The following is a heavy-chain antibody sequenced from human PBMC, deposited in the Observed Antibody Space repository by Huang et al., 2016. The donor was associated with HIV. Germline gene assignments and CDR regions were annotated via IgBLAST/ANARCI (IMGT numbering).Heavy chain of an antibody. CDR2: LVPRRGSA. CDR3: ATSTPMLGESGGWSGKVVITENVPYVD. V-gene: IGHV1-69*11. D-gene: IGHD3-22*01. Sequence: QVHLVQSGAEVKKPGSSVKVSCKASGDSFTSLPLNWVRQSPGKGLEWVGWLVPRRGSATTEQKLRGRVTSAADESTSTSYMELSRLRSDDTAMYYCATSTPMLGESGGWSGKVVITENVPYVDWGQGTLVTVSS. J-gene: IGHJ4*02. CDR1: GDSFTSLP.